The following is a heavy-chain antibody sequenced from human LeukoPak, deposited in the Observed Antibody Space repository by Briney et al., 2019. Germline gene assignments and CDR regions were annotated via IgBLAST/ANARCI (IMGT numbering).Heavy chain of an antibody. J-gene: IGHJ4*02. CDR2: IYYSGST. CDR3: ASSYPDDILTGHY. V-gene: IGHV4-59*12. CDR1: AGSISSYY. Sequence: PSETLSLTCTVSAGSISSYYWSWIRQPPGKGLEWIAYIYYSGSTSYNPSLKSRVTISVDTSKNQFSLKLSSVTAADTAVYYCASSYPDDILTGHYWGLGTLVTVSS. D-gene: IGHD3-9*01.